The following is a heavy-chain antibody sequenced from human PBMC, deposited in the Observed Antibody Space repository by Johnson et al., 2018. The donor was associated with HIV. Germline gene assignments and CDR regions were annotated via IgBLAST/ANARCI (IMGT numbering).Heavy chain of an antibody. Sequence: VLLVESGGGLIQPGGSLRLSCAASGFTVSSNYMSWVRQAPGKGLEWVSLIYSGGSTYYADSVKGRFTISRDNSKNTLYLQMNSLRAEDTAVYYCARMTTTVSHHDAFDIRGQGTMVTVSS. J-gene: IGHJ3*02. V-gene: IGHV3-53*01. CDR2: IYSGGST. D-gene: IGHD4-17*01. CDR3: ARMTTTVSHHDAFDI. CDR1: GFTVSSNY.